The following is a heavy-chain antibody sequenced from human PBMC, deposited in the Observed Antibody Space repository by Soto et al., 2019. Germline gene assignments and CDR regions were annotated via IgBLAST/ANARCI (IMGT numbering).Heavy chain of an antibody. CDR3: ARMGDSSGYSGSFVP. Sequence: GGSLRLSCAASGFTVSSNYMSWVRQAPGKGLEWVSVIYSGGSTYYADSVKGRFTISRDNSKNTLYLQMNSLRAEDTAVYYCARMGDSSGYSGSFVPWGQGPLVTLST. CDR1: GFTVSSNY. CDR2: IYSGGST. D-gene: IGHD3-22*01. J-gene: IGHJ5*02. V-gene: IGHV3-66*01.